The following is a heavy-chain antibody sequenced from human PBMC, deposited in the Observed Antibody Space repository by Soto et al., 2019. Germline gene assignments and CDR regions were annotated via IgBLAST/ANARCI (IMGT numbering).Heavy chain of an antibody. V-gene: IGHV4-39*01. CDR3: VGYDT. J-gene: IGHJ5*01. CDR1: GGSSSSIRFS. CDR2: IYNTGRT. D-gene: IGHD2-8*02. Sequence: QLQLQESGPGLVKPSETLSLTCTVSGGSSSSIRFSWGWVRQPPGTGLEWIGAIYNTGRTSYNPSLEGRVPVSRDISKNQFYLKRTPVTAADTAIYQLVGYDTWGHGIVVTVSS.